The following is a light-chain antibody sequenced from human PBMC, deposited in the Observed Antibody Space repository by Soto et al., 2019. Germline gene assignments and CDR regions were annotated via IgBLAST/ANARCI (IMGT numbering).Light chain of an antibody. V-gene: IGLV1-44*01. J-gene: IGLJ3*02. CDR2: TND. CDR3: AAWDDNLKGVV. Sequence: QSVLTQPPSASGTPGQRVTISCTGGSANIGSNTVNWYQQPPGTAPKVLIYTNDQRPSGVPDRFSGSKSGTSASLAIIGLQSEDEADYYGAAWDDNLKGVVIGGGTKLTVL. CDR1: SANIGSNT.